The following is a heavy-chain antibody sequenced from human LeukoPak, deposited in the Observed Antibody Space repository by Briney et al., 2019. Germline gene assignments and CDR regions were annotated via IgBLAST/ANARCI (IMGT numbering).Heavy chain of an antibody. Sequence: ASVKVSCKASGYTFTSYGISWVRQAPGQGLEWMGWINPNSGGTNYAQKFQGRVTMTRDTSISTAYMELSRLRSDDTAVYYCARGVPRYCRSPGRASPGICGVYWGQGTLVTVSS. V-gene: IGHV1-2*02. J-gene: IGHJ4*02. CDR3: ARGVPRYCRSPGRASPGICGVY. D-gene: IGHD2-2*01. CDR2: INPNSGGT. CDR1: GYTFTSYG.